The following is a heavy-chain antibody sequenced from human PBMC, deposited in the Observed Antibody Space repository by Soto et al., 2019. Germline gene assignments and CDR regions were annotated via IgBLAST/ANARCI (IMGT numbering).Heavy chain of an antibody. J-gene: IGHJ6*02. CDR2: INPNSGGT. V-gene: IGHV1-2*02. CDR1: GYTFTGYY. D-gene: IGHD3-9*01. Sequence: ASVKVSCKASGYTFTGYYMHWVRQAPGQGLEWMGWINPNSGGTNYAQKFQGRVTTTRDTSISTAYMELSRLRSDDTAVYYCARELRYFDWLLSGGYYYYYRMDVWGQGTKGTGSS. CDR3: ARELRYFDWLLSGGYYYYYRMDV.